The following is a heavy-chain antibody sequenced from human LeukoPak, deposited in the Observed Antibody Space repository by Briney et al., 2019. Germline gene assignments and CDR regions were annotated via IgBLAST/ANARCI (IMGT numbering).Heavy chain of an antibody. V-gene: IGHV3-23*01. CDR2: ISGSGGST. CDR1: GFTFSSFA. D-gene: IGHD1-7*01. Sequence: GGSPRLSCAASGFTFSSFAMSWVRQAPGKGLELVSAISGSGGSTYYADSVKGRFTISRDNSKNTLYLQMNSLRAEDTAVYYCAKGSVAWANWNYYFDYWGQGTLVTVSS. CDR3: AKGSVAWANWNYYFDY. J-gene: IGHJ4*02.